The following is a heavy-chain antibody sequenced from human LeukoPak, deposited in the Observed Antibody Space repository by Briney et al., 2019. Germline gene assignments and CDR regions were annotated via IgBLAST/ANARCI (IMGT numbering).Heavy chain of an antibody. J-gene: IGHJ3*02. V-gene: IGHV1-2*02. CDR1: GYTFTAYS. CDR2: INPNSGGT. CDR3: ARDLDYYGSGSFFNI. Sequence: GASVKLSCKASGYTFTAYSMHWVRQARGPALEWMGWINPNSGGTNYAQKFQGRVTMPRDTSITTAYMELSRLRSDDTAVYYCARDLDYYGSGSFFNIWGQGTMVTVSS. D-gene: IGHD3-10*01.